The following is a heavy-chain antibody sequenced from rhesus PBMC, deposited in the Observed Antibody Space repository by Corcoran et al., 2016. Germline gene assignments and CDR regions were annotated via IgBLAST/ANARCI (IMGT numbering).Heavy chain of an antibody. CDR1: GVSFRSHW. CDR2: INGNTGNT. V-gene: IGHV4-80*01. Sequence: QVLLQESGPGLVKPSETLSLTCPVYGVSFRSHWWTWVRQPPGRGLEWIGEINGNTGNTNYNPSLKSRVTISKDASKNQLSLQLNSMTAADTALYYCTRHNDSPLDSWGQGVVVTVSS. D-gene: IGHD1-32*01. CDR3: TRHNDSPLDS. J-gene: IGHJ6*01.